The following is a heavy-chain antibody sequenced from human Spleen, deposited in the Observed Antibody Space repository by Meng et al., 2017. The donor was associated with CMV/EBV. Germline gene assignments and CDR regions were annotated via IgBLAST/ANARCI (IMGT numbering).Heavy chain of an antibody. D-gene: IGHD1-26*01. CDR1: GGSFSGYY. CDR2: INHSGST. Sequence: SETLSLTCAVYGGSFSGYYWSWTRQPPGKGLEWIGGINHSGSTNYNPSLKSRVTISVDTSKNQFSLKLSSVTAADTAVYYCARGWVELLPFDYWGEGALVTVSS. CDR3: ARGWVELLPFDY. J-gene: IGHJ4*02. V-gene: IGHV4-34*01.